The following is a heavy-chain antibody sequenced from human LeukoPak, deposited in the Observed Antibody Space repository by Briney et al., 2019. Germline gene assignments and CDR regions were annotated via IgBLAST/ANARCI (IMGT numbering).Heavy chain of an antibody. Sequence: GGSLRLSCAASGFTFSSYEMNWVRQAPGKGLEWVSYISSSGSTIYYAYSVKGRFTISRDNVKNSLYLQMNSLRAEDTAVYYCARGKLELRGYYFDYWGQGTLVTVSS. CDR2: ISSSGSTI. J-gene: IGHJ4*02. CDR3: ARGKLELRGYYFDY. V-gene: IGHV3-48*03. D-gene: IGHD1-7*01. CDR1: GFTFSSYE.